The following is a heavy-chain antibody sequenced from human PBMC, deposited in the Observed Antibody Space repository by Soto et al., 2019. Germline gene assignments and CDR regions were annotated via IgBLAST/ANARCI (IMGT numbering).Heavy chain of an antibody. CDR1: GGSISSSSYY. D-gene: IGHD6-13*01. CDR2: IYYSGST. Sequence: SETLSLTCTVSGGSISSSSYYWGWIRQPPGKGLEWIGSIYYSGSTYYSPSLKSRVTISVDTSKNQFSLKLSSVTAADTAVYYCARRWLSSSWYRWFDYWGQGTLVTVSS. V-gene: IGHV4-39*01. CDR3: ARRWLSSSWYRWFDY. J-gene: IGHJ4*02.